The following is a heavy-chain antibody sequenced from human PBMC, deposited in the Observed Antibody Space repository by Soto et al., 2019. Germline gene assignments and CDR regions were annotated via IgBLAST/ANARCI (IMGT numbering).Heavy chain of an antibody. CDR1: GGSITSCSNLD. V-gene: IGHV4-59*11. D-gene: IGHD3-10*01. CDR3: ARDKITALFDY. J-gene: IGHJ4*02. Sequence: SQTLSLTCTVSGGSITSCSNLDCSCFRLPPGNGLEWIGYISDIAYTSYNPSLKGRVSISVDTSKNQFSLKLTSVTAADTAVYYCARDKITALFDYWGQGTLVTVS. CDR2: ISDIAYT.